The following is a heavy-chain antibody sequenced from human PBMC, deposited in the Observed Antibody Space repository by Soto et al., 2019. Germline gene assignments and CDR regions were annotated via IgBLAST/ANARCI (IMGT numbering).Heavy chain of an antibody. CDR1: GFSLSNARMG. J-gene: IGHJ4*02. D-gene: IGHD3-22*01. Sequence: QVTLKESGPVLVKPTETLTLTCTVSGFSLSNARMGVSWIRQPPGKALEWLAHIFSNDEKSYSTSLKSRLTISKDTSKSQVVLTMTNMDPVDTATYYCARSYYYDSSGYYYLYYFDYWGQGTLVTVSS. V-gene: IGHV2-26*01. CDR3: ARSYYYDSSGYYYLYYFDY. CDR2: IFSNDEK.